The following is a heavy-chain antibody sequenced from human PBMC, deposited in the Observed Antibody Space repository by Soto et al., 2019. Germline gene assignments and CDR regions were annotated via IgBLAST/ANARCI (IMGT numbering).Heavy chain of an antibody. V-gene: IGHV1-24*01. D-gene: IGHD3-22*01. CDR3: ATVYDSSGYSAFDI. J-gene: IGHJ3*02. Sequence: GASVKVSCKVSGYTLTELSMHWVRQAPGKGLEWMGGFDPEDGETIYAQKFQGRVTMTEDTSTDTAYMELSSLRSGDTAVYYCATVYDSSGYSAFDIWGQGTMVTVSS. CDR2: FDPEDGET. CDR1: GYTLTELS.